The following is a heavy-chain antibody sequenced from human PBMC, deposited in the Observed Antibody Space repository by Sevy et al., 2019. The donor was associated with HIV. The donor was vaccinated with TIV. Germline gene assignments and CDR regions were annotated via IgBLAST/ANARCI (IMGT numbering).Heavy chain of an antibody. J-gene: IGHJ4*01. CDR1: GFTFSVYS. CDR3: ASDVYYSDGSGYDFEH. CDR2: IGSSGSTI. Sequence: GGSLRLSCAASGFTFSVYSMNWVRQAPGKGLEWLSYIGSSGSTIADADSVKGRFTISRDNAWSSLFLQMNSLRPEDTAVYYCASDVYYSDGSGYDFEHWGHGTLVTVSS. D-gene: IGHD3-22*01. V-gene: IGHV3-48*04.